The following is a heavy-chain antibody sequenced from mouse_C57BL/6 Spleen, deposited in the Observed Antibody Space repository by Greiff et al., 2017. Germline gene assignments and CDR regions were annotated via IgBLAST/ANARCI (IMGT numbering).Heavy chain of an antibody. V-gene: IGHV1-55*01. CDR2: IYPGSGST. CDR1: GYTFTSYW. Sequence: QVHVKQPGAELVKPGASVKMSCKASGYTFTSYWITWVKQRPGQGLEWIGDIYPGSGSTNYNEKFKSKATLTVDTSSSTAYMQLSSLTSEDSAVYYCASRGAHYAMDYWGQGTSVTVSS. J-gene: IGHJ4*01. CDR3: ASRGAHYAMDY.